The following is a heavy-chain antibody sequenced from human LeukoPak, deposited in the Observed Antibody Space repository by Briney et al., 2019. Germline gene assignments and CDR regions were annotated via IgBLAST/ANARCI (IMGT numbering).Heavy chain of an antibody. D-gene: IGHD2/OR15-2a*01. J-gene: IGHJ6*03. CDR3: ARDSEALSYMDV. Sequence: GGSLRLSCAASGFTFSSYSMNWVRQAPGKGLECVSSISSSSSYIYYADSVKGRFTISRDNAKNSLYLQMNSLRAEDTAVYYCARDSEALSYMDVWGKGTTVTVSS. V-gene: IGHV3-21*01. CDR2: ISSSSSYI. CDR1: GFTFSSYS.